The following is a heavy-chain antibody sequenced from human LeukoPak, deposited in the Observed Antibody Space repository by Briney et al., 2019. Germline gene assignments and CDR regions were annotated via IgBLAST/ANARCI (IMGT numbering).Heavy chain of an antibody. Sequence: PSETLSLTCAVYGGSFSGYYWSWIRQPPGKGLEWIGEINHSGSTNYNPSLKGRVTISVDTSKNQFSLKLSSVTAADTAVYYCARGQWLVHDYWGQGTLVTVSS. CDR2: INHSGST. CDR1: GGSFSGYY. D-gene: IGHD6-19*01. J-gene: IGHJ4*02. CDR3: ARGQWLVHDY. V-gene: IGHV4-34*01.